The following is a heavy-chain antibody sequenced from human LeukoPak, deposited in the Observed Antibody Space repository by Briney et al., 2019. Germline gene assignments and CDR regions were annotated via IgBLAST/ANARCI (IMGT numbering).Heavy chain of an antibody. V-gene: IGHV3-7*02. CDR3: ARIRESLGLGAFDI. J-gene: IGHJ3*02. Sequence: GGSLRLSCAASGFTFSSHWMSWVRQAPGEGLERVATINQDGSEKYYVDSVKGRFTISRDNAKNSLYLQMNSLRAEDSALYYCARIRESLGLGAFDIWGQGTMVTVSS. D-gene: IGHD7-27*01. CDR2: INQDGSEK. CDR1: GFTFSSHW.